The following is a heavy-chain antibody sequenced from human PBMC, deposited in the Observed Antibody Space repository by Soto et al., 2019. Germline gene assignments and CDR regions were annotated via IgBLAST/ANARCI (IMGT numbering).Heavy chain of an antibody. CDR2: IKQDGSEK. CDR1: GFTFSSYW. V-gene: IGHV3-7*01. J-gene: IGHJ4*02. D-gene: IGHD3-10*01. Sequence: EVQLVESGGGLVQPGGSLRLSCAASGFTFSSYWMSWVRQAPGKGLEWVANIKQDGSEKYYVDSVKGRFTISRDNAKNSLYLQMNSLRAEDTAVYYCARIPENPREYKGGLYYYGSGSHQKNYYFDYWGQGTLVTVSS. CDR3: ARIPENPREYKGGLYYYGSGSHQKNYYFDY.